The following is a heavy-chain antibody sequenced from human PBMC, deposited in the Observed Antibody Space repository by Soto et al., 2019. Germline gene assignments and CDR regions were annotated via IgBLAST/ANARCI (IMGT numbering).Heavy chain of an antibody. J-gene: IGHJ4*02. CDR2: ISYDGTYT. D-gene: IGHD3-10*01. CDR1: GFTFSNYH. Sequence: LVESGGGVVQPGRSLRLSCAASGFTFSNYHMNWVRQAPGKGLEWVAVISYDGTYTYYADSVKGRFTISRDNSKHTLYLQMNSLRVEDTAVYSCAKRRAVGDYYFDYWGQGTLVTVSS. V-gene: IGHV3-30*18. CDR3: AKRRAVGDYYFDY.